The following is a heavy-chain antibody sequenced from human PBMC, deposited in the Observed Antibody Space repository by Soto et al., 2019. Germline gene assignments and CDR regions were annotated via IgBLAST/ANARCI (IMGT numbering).Heavy chain of an antibody. CDR1: GFTFSSYG. CDR3: ARDLYISRGTMVRGVIRPSSSYYFDY. CDR2: IWYDGSNK. J-gene: IGHJ4*02. D-gene: IGHD3-10*01. Sequence: GGSLRLSCAASGFTFSSYGMHWVRQAPGKGLEWVAVIWYDGSNKYYADSVKGRFTISRDNSKNTLYLQMNSLRAEDTAVYYCARDLYISRGTMVRGVIRPSSSYYFDYWGQGTLVTVSS. V-gene: IGHV3-33*01.